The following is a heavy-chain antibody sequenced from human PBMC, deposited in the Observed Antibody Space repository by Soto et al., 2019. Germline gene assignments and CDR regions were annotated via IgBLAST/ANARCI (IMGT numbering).Heavy chain of an antibody. CDR1: GFTFSSYW. Sequence: GGSLRLSCAASGFTFSSYWMSWVRQAPGKGLEWVANIKQDGSEKYYVDSVKGRFTISRDNAKNSLYLQMNSLRAEDTAVYYCAREVVPEGLNYYYYGMDVWGQGTKVTVSS. CDR2: IKQDGSEK. J-gene: IGHJ6*02. D-gene: IGHD2-2*01. V-gene: IGHV3-7*05. CDR3: AREVVPEGLNYYYYGMDV.